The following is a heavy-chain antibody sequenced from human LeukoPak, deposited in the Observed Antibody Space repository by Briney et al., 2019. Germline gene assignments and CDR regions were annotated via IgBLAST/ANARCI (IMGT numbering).Heavy chain of an antibody. Sequence: ASVRVSCKASGYTFTSYGISWVRQAPGQGLEWMGWISAYNGNTNYAQKLQGRVTMNTDTSTSTAYMELRSLRSDDTAVYYCARDVGWDYYDSSGYFCPFDYWGQGTLVTVSS. CDR2: ISAYNGNT. CDR3: ARDVGWDYYDSSGYFCPFDY. J-gene: IGHJ4*02. V-gene: IGHV1-18*01. D-gene: IGHD3-22*01. CDR1: GYTFTSYG.